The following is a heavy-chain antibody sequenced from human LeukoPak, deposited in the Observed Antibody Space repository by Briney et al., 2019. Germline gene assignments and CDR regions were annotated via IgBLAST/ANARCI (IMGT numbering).Heavy chain of an antibody. Sequence: GGSLRLSCAASGFTFSTYNMNWVRQAPGKGLEWVSSISSSSSYIYYADSVKGRFTISRDNAKNSLYLQMNSLRAEDTAVYYCAGGYSSSWYGPAEYFQHWGQGTLVTVSS. J-gene: IGHJ1*01. V-gene: IGHV3-21*01. CDR1: GFTFSTYN. D-gene: IGHD6-13*01. CDR2: ISSSSSYI. CDR3: AGGYSSSWYGPAEYFQH.